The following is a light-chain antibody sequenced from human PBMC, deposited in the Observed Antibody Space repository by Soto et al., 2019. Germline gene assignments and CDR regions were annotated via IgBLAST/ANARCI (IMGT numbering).Light chain of an antibody. CDR1: QSVSSY. CDR2: DAS. V-gene: IGKV3-11*01. J-gene: IGKJ4*01. Sequence: EIVLTQSPATQSLSPGERATLSCRASQSVSSYLAWYQQKPGQAPRLLIYDASNSATGIPARFSGSGSGTDFTLTITSLEPEDFAVYSCQQRRNWPSTFGGGTKVDIK. CDR3: QQRRNWPST.